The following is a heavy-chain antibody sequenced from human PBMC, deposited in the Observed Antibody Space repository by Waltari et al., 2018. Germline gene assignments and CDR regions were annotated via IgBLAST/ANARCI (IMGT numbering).Heavy chain of an antibody. D-gene: IGHD3-9*01. CDR3: ARELILTGFARGLLY. CDR1: GFSFRSYA. J-gene: IGHJ4*02. Sequence: QVQLVESGGGVVQPGRSLRLSCAASGFSFRSYAMHWVRQAPDQGLEWLAIISSDGSHDYYAESVKGRFSISRDNSNNTLYLQMNNLTVEDMAVYYCARELILTGFARGLLYWGQGTLVTVSS. V-gene: IGHV3-30*04. CDR2: ISSDGSHD.